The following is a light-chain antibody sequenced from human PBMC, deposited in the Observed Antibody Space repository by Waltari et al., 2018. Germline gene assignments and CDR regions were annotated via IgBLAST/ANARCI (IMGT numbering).Light chain of an antibody. J-gene: IGKJ4*01. Sequence: DIVLTQSPAILSLSPGERASLSCRGSQSVTNYLAWYQQKPGQAPRLLIYDTSNRATGIPARFSGSGFGTDFTLTISSLEPEDFAVYYCQQRRNWPLTFGGGTKVEIK. CDR1: QSVTNY. CDR2: DTS. CDR3: QQRRNWPLT. V-gene: IGKV3-11*01.